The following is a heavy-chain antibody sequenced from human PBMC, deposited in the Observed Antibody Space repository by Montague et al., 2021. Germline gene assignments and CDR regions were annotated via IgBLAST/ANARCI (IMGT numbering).Heavy chain of an antibody. J-gene: IGHJ4*01. CDR3: ARDREAAPLDY. CDR2: IFHSGST. V-gene: IGHV4-38-2*02. D-gene: IGHD2-15*01. CDR1: GYSISSGYY. Sequence: SETLSLTCTVSGYSISSGYYWGRIRQPPGKGLEWIGSIFHSGSTYYNPSLKSRVTISVDTSKNQFSLKLTSVTAADTALYYCARDREAAPLDYWGQGTLVTVSS.